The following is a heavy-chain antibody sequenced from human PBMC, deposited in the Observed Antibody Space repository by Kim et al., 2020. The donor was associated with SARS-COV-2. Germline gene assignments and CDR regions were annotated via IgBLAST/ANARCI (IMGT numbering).Heavy chain of an antibody. Sequence: GGSLRLSCAASGFIFRIYTMSWIRQAPGKGLEWVASITSDSTYINYADSVRGRFTASRDNADNSLFLQMNNLRAEDTAVYYCALYCGNTRGPAVYFSNM. CDR1: GFIFRIYT. J-gene: IGHJ6*03. V-gene: IGHV3-21*01. D-gene: IGHD1-1*01. CDR2: ITSDSTYI. CDR3: ALYCGNTRGPAVYFSNM.